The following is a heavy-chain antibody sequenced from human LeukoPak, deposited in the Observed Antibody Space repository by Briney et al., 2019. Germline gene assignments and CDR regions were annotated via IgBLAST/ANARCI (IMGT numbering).Heavy chain of an antibody. D-gene: IGHD3-22*01. CDR3: ARSGYYYDSSDYSRFDY. CDR1: GGSISSGGYY. CDR2: IYYSGST. V-gene: IGHV4-31*03. Sequence: SETLSLTCTVSGGSISSGGYYWSWIRQHPGKGLEWIGYIYYSGSTYYNPSLKSRVTISVDTSKNQFSLKLSSVTAADTAVYYCARSGYYYDSSDYSRFDYWGQGTLVTVSS. J-gene: IGHJ4*02.